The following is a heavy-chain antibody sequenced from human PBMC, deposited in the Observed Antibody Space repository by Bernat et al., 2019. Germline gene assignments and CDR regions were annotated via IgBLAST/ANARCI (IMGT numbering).Heavy chain of an antibody. J-gene: IGHJ3*02. D-gene: IGHD3-10*01. CDR3: ARHPRNMARGIINAFDM. Sequence: EVQLVQSGAEVKKPGESLRISCKGSGYSFTNYWISWVRQMPGKGLEWMGRIDPSDSYSIYSPSSQGHVTISVDKSITTAYLQWSSLKASDTAMYHCARHPRNMARGIINAFDMWGQGTMVTVSS. CDR2: IDPSDSYS. V-gene: IGHV5-10-1*01. CDR1: GYSFTNYW.